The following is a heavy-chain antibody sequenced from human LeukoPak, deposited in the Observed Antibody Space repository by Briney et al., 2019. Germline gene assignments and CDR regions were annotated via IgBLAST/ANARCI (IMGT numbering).Heavy chain of an antibody. J-gene: IGHJ4*02. V-gene: IGHV3-9*01. Sequence: SLRLSCAASGFTFDDYAMHWVRQAPGEGLEWVSGISWNSGSIGYADSVKGRFTISRDNAKNSLYLQMNSLRAEDTALYYCAKDIRDRGGYDWDYWGQGTLVTVSS. D-gene: IGHD5-12*01. CDR3: AKDIRDRGGYDWDY. CDR1: GFTFDDYA. CDR2: ISWNSGSI.